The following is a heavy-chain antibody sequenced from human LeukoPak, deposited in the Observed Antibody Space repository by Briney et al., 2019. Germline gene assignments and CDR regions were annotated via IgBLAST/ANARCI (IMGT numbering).Heavy chain of an antibody. CDR3: ARVGYGETDY. D-gene: IGHD1-1*01. J-gene: IGHJ4*02. Sequence: SETLSLTCAVYGGSFSGYYWSWIRQPPGKGLEWIGEINHSGSTNYNPSLKSRVTISVDTSKNQFSLKLSSVTAADTAVYYCARVGYGETDYWGQGTLVTVSS. CDR2: INHSGST. CDR1: GGSFSGYY. V-gene: IGHV4-34*01.